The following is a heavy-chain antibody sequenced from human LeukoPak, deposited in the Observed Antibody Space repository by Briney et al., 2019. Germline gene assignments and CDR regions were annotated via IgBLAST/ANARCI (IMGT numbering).Heavy chain of an antibody. D-gene: IGHD3-9*01. V-gene: IGHV4-39*01. CDR1: GGSISSSSYY. J-gene: IGHJ4*02. CDR3: ARLWILTGYYSFDY. CDR2: IYYSGST. Sequence: SEALSLTCTVSGGSISSSSYYWGWIRQPPGKGLEWIGSIYYSGSTYYNPSLKSRVTISVDTSKDQFSLKLSSVTAADTAVYYCARLWILTGYYSFDYWGQGTLVTVSS.